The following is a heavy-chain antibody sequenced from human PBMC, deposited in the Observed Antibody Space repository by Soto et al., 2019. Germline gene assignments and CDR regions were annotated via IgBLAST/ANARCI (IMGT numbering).Heavy chain of an antibody. CDR1: GGTFSNYS. J-gene: IGHJ6*02. D-gene: IGHD5-12*01. Sequence: QVQLVQSGAEVKKPGSSVKVSCKASGGTFSNYSINWVRQAPGQGLQWMGGIIPIFGTPDYAQTFQGRGTITADESTTTAYMALSSLRSEDTAVYYCARAMVVADPSDGYSYCGLDVWGQGTTVTVSS. CDR3: ARAMVVADPSDGYSYCGLDV. V-gene: IGHV1-69*01. CDR2: IIPIFGTP.